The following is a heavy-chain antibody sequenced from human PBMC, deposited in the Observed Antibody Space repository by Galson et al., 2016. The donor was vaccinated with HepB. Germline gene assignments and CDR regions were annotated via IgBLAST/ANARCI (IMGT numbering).Heavy chain of an antibody. CDR2: RSGAGANK. CDR1: GFTLNSYA. D-gene: IGHD5-24*01. V-gene: IGHV3-23*01. CDR3: ARDGYKWVVFDI. J-gene: IGHJ3*02. Sequence: SLRLSCAAAGFTLNSYAMNWVRQAPGKGLEWVSSRSGAGANKYYADSVTGRFTISRDNSKNTLYLQMNSLSAEDTAVYYCARDGYKWVVFDIWGQGTVVTVSS.